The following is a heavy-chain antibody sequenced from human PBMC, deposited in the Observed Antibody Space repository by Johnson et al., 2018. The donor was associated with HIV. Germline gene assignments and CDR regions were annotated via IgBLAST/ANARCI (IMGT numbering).Heavy chain of an antibody. CDR1: GFTFGDSA. CDR2: IPPNSNNK. V-gene: IGHV3-9*01. CDR3: AKKATWDSMRHDACDI. D-gene: IGHD1-26*01. Sequence: VQLVESGGGLVQPGGSLRLSCAASGFTFGDSAMHWFRQPPGKGLEWVSVIPPNSNNKGYADSVRGRFTISRDNAQDSLYLQMNSLRAEDTALYFCAKKATWDSMRHDACDIGGRGTMVTVTS. J-gene: IGHJ3*02.